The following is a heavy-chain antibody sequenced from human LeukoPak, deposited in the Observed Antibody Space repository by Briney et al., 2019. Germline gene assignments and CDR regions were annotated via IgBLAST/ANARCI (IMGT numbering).Heavy chain of an antibody. Sequence: GGSLRLSCAASGFTFSSYAMHWVRQAPGKGLEWVAVISYDGSNKYYADSVKGRFTISRDNSKNTLYLQMNSLRAEDTAVYYCARGRISSGWYRIAEYFQHWGQGTLVTVSS. CDR3: ARGRISSGWYRIAEYFQH. J-gene: IGHJ1*01. CDR2: ISYDGSNK. CDR1: GFTFSSYA. D-gene: IGHD6-19*01. V-gene: IGHV3-30-3*01.